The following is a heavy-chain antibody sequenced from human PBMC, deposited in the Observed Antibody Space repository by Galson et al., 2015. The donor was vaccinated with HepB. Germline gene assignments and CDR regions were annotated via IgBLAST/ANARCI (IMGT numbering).Heavy chain of an antibody. CDR3: AKHLGYCSSTSCYSGVDY. V-gene: IGHV3-23*01. J-gene: IGHJ4*02. D-gene: IGHD2-2*02. Sequence: SLRLSCAASGFTFSSYAMSWVRQAPGKGLEWVSAISGSGGSTYYADSVKGRFTISRDNSKNTLYLQMNSLRAEDTAVYYCAKHLGYCSSTSCYSGVDYWGQGTLVTVSS. CDR2: ISGSGGST. CDR1: GFTFSSYA.